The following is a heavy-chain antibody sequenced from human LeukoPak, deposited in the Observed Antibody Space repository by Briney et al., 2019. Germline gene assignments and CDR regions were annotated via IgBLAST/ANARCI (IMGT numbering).Heavy chain of an antibody. CDR2: LYPSGST. CDR1: GGSISNYY. J-gene: IGHJ4*02. V-gene: IGHV4-4*07. Sequence: SETLSLTCTVSGGSISNYYWNWIRQPAGKGLEWIGRLYPSGSTDYNPSLKSRVTMSVDTSKNQFSLKMSSVTAADTAVYYCGRHNPYFDHWGQGTLVTVAS. D-gene: IGHD1-14*01. CDR3: GRHNPYFDH.